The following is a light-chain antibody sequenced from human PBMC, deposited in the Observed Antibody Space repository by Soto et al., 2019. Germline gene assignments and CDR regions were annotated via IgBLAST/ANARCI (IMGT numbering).Light chain of an antibody. CDR1: HDISTW. Sequence: DIAMTQSPSSVSASVGDSVTLTCRASHDISTWLAWYQQKPGRAPALLISAASTLQSGVPSRFIGSGSGTEFTLTIPSRQPEDLATYYCQQGDSFPFTFGGGTKVEIK. CDR2: AAS. J-gene: IGKJ4*01. V-gene: IGKV1-12*01. CDR3: QQGDSFPFT.